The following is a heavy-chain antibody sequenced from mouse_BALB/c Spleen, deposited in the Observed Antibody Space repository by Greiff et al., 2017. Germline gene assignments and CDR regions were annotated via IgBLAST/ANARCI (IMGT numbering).Heavy chain of an antibody. V-gene: IGHV5-6*01. Sequence: EVQLVESGGDLVKPGGSLKLSCAASGFTFSSYGMSWVRQTPDKRLEWVATISSGGSTIYYADTVKGRFTISRDNPKNTLFLQMTSLRSEDTAMYYCARFYDGDYFDYWGQGTTLTVSS. D-gene: IGHD2-3*01. CDR2: ISSGGSTI. J-gene: IGHJ2*01. CDR3: ARFYDGDYFDY. CDR1: GFTFSSYG.